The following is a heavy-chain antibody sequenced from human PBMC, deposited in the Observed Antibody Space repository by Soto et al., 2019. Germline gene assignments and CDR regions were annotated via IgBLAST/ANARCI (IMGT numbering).Heavy chain of an antibody. J-gene: IGHJ6*02. Sequence: GGSLRLSCAASGFTFSSYGMHWVRQAPGKGLEWVAVIWYDGSNKYYADSVKGRFTISRDNSKNTLYLQMNSLRAEDMAVYYCARDGDSSGWYQYYYYYGMDVWGQGTTVTVSS. D-gene: IGHD6-19*01. CDR2: IWYDGSNK. CDR1: GFTFSSYG. CDR3: ARDGDSSGWYQYYYYYGMDV. V-gene: IGHV3-33*01.